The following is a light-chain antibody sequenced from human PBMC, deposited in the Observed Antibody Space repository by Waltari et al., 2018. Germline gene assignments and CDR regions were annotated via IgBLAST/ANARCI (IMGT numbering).Light chain of an antibody. CDR3: QQYNTYSA. V-gene: IGKV1-5*03. J-gene: IGKJ2*01. Sequence: DIQMTHSPSTLSASVGDRVTITCRASQTIGTWLAWYQQKPGKAPKLLIYKASTLESGVPSRFSGSGSGTEFTLTINSLQPDDLATYYCQQYNTYSAFGQGTRLEIE. CDR2: KAS. CDR1: QTIGTW.